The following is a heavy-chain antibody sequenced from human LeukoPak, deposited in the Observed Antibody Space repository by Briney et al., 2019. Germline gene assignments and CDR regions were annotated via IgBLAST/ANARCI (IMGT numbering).Heavy chain of an antibody. CDR1: GFTFDDYA. J-gene: IGHJ4*02. CDR3: VKDPSRIAVAGYFDY. Sequence: PGGSLRLSCAASGFTFDDYAMHWVRQAPGKGLEWVSGISWNSGSIGYADSVKGRFTISRDNAKNSLYLQMNSLRAEDTALYYCVKDPSRIAVAGYFDYWGQGTLVTVSS. CDR2: ISWNSGSI. D-gene: IGHD6-19*01. V-gene: IGHV3-9*01.